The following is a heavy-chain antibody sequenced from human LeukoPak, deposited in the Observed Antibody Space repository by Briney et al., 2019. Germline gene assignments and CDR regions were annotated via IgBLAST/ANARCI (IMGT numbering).Heavy chain of an antibody. J-gene: IGHJ4*02. CDR2: ISSSSSYI. Sequence: PGRSLRLSCAASGFTFSSYSMNWVRQAPGKGLEWVSSISSSSSYIYYADSVKGRFTISRDNAKNSLYLQMNSLRAEDTAVYYCAAAWRGTAAAGRFDYWGQGTLVTVSS. D-gene: IGHD6-13*01. CDR3: AAAWRGTAAAGRFDY. CDR1: GFTFSSYS. V-gene: IGHV3-21*01.